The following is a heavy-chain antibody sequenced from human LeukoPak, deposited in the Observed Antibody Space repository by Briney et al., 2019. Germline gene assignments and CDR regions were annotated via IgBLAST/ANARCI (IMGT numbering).Heavy chain of an antibody. V-gene: IGHV3-23*01. CDR3: AKDRKMLLRYFDCFDY. Sequence: GGSLRLSCGASGFTFSSYAMNWVRQAPGKGLEWVSTISGSGGSTDYADSVKGRFTISRDNSKNTLYLQMNSLRAEDTAVYYCAKDRKMLLRYFDCFDYWGQGTLVTVSS. CDR1: GFTFSSYA. D-gene: IGHD3-9*01. CDR2: ISGSGGST. J-gene: IGHJ4*02.